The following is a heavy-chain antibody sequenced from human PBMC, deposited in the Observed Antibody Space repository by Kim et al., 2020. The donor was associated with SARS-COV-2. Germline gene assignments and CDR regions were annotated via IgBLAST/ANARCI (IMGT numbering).Heavy chain of an antibody. CDR1: GFTFSSYA. CDR3: ARAFGGSYYYGMDF. J-gene: IGHJ6*02. Sequence: GGSLRLSCAASGFTFSSYAMHWVRQAPGKGLEWVAVISYDGSNKYYADSVKGRFTISRDNSKNTLYLQMNSLRAEDTAVYYCARAFGGSYYYGMDFWGQGTTVTVSS. V-gene: IGHV3-30*04. CDR2: ISYDGSNK. D-gene: IGHD3-10*01.